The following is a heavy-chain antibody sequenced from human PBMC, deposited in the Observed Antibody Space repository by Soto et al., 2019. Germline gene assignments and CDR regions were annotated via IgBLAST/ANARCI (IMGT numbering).Heavy chain of an antibody. CDR1: GYTFTTYT. CDR3: TRLETDY. CDR2: INGGNGNT. J-gene: IGHJ4*02. Sequence: ASVKFSCKSAGYTFTTYTMHWVRQAPGQRLEWMGWINGGNGNTKYSQKFQGRVTFTRDTSASTAYMELSSLRSEDTAVYYCTRLETDYWGQGTLVTVSS. V-gene: IGHV1-3*01.